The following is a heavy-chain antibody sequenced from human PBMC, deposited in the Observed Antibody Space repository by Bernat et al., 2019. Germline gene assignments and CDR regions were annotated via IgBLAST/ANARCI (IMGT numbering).Heavy chain of an antibody. CDR1: GFTFDDYA. J-gene: IGHJ6*02. D-gene: IGHD1-26*01. V-gene: IGHV3-43*02. CDR2: ISGDGGST. Sequence: EVQLVESGGGVVQPGGSLRLSCAASGFTFDDYAMHWVRQAPGKGLEWVSLISGDGGSTYYADSVKGRFTISRDNSKKSLYLQMNSLRTEDTALYYCAKEVFPGFRTVGYYYYYGMDVWGQGTTVTVSS. CDR3: AKEVFPGFRTVGYYYYYGMDV.